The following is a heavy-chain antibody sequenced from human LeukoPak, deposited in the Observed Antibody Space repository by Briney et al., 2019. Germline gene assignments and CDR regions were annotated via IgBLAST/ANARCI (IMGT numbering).Heavy chain of an antibody. V-gene: IGHV4-59*01. CDR3: ARHPYLDAFDI. Sequence: SETLSLTCTVSGGSISSYYWSWIRQPPGKGLEWIGYIYYSGSTNYNPSLKSRVTISVDTSKNQFSLKLSSVTAADTAVYYCARHPYLDAFDIWGQGTMVIVSS. CDR1: GGSISSYY. CDR2: IYYSGST. J-gene: IGHJ3*02. D-gene: IGHD2-2*01.